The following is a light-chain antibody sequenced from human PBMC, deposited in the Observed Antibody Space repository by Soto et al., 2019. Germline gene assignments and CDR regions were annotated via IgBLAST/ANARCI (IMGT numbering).Light chain of an antibody. Sequence: DIQMTQSPSSLSASVGDRVTITCRASQSISSYLNWYQQKPGKDPKLLIYAASSLQSGVPSRFSGSGSGTEFTLTISSLQPEDFATYYCQQSYSTPRVTFGPGTKVDIK. CDR3: QQSYSTPRVT. CDR2: AAS. V-gene: IGKV1-39*01. CDR1: QSISSY. J-gene: IGKJ3*01.